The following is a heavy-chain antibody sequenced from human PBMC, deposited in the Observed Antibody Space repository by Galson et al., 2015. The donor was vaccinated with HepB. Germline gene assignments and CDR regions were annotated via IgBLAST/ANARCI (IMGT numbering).Heavy chain of an antibody. CDR1: GFTFSSYW. J-gene: IGHJ2*01. Sequence: SLRLSCAASGFTFSSYWMHWVRQAPGKGLVWVSRINSDGSSTYYADSVKGRFTISRDNAKNALYLQMNSLRAEDTAVYYCARGLYSHGYALDLWGRGTLVTVSS. CDR3: ARGLYSHGYALDL. CDR2: INSDGSST. D-gene: IGHD5-18*01. V-gene: IGHV3-74*01.